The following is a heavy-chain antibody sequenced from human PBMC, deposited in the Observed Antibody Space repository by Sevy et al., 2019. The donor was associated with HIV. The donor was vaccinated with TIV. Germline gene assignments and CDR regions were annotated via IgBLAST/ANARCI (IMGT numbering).Heavy chain of an antibody. CDR2: INTNSGGT. Sequence: ASVKVSCKASGYTFTGYYMHWVRQAPEQGLEWMGRINTNSGGTNYSQKFQGRVTMTRDTSISTAYMELSRLRSDDTAVYYCARDLRTAAGTGTFDYWGQGTLVTVSS. CDR3: ARDLRTAAGTGTFDY. D-gene: IGHD6-13*01. J-gene: IGHJ4*02. V-gene: IGHV1-2*06. CDR1: GYTFTGYY.